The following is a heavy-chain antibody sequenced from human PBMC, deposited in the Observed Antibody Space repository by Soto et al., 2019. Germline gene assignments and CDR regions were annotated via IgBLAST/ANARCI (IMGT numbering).Heavy chain of an antibody. D-gene: IGHD3-10*01. J-gene: IGHJ5*02. Sequence: EVQLVESGGGLVKPGGSLRLSCAASGFTFSSYSMNWVRQAPGKGLEWVSSISSSSSYIYYADSVKGRFTISRDNAKNSLYLQMNSRRAEDTAVYYCARERYGSGRHPNWFDPWGQGTLVTVSS. CDR1: GFTFSSYS. CDR2: ISSSSSYI. V-gene: IGHV3-21*01. CDR3: ARERYGSGRHPNWFDP.